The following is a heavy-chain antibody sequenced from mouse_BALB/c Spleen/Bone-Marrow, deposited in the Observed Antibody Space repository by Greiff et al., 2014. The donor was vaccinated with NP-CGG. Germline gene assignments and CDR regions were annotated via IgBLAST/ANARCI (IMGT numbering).Heavy chain of an antibody. J-gene: IGHJ4*01. V-gene: IGHV2-9*02. D-gene: IGHD1-2*01. CDR1: GFSLTNYG. CDR3: ARITTATGAMGY. Sequence: QVQLKDSGPGLVAPSQSLSITCTVSGFSLTNYGVHWVRQPPGKGLEWLGVIWADGSTNYNSALMSRLSISKDNSKSQVFSKMNSLQTDDTAMYYCARITTATGAMGYWGQGTSVTVSS. CDR2: IWADGST.